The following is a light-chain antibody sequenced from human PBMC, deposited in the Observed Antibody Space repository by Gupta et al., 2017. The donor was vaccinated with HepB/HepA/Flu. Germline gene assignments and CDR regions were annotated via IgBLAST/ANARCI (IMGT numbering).Light chain of an antibody. CDR2: WAS. Sequence: DFLMTQSPASLAVSLGERATVNCKASQSVLYNSKNKSHLAWYQQKPGQPPKLLIYWASIREYGVPDRFSGRGYGTDFTLTISSRQAEDVAVYYWQQYFSTPSFGGGTRVKIK. CDR3: QQYFSTPS. J-gene: IGKJ4*01. CDR1: QSVLYNSKNKSH. V-gene: IGKV4-1*01.